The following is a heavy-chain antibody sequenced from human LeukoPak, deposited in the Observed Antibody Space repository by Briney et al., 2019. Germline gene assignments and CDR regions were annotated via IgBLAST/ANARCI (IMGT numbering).Heavy chain of an antibody. CDR2: ISSSGSTI. J-gene: IGHJ5*02. CDR1: GFTFSDYY. V-gene: IGHV3-11*04. CDR3: ARDRGSSGWTEFLDNWFDP. Sequence: PGGSLRLSCAASGFTFSDYYMSWIRQAPGKGLEWFSYISSSGSTIYYADSVKGRFTISRDNAKNSLYLQMNSLRAEDTAVYYCARDRGSSGWTEFLDNWFDPWGQGTLVTVSS. D-gene: IGHD6-19*01.